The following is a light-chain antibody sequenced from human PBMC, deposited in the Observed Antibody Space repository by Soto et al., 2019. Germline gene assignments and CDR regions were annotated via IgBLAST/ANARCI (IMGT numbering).Light chain of an antibody. Sequence: DIQTSQSPSSLSASISDRVTITCRASQSTSSYLNWYQQKPGKAPKLLIYDVSSLESGVPSRFSGSRSGPDFTLTISSLQPEDFATYYCQRSYSSPPTFGQGTKVDI. J-gene: IGKJ1*01. CDR1: QSTSSY. CDR2: DVS. V-gene: IGKV1-39*01. CDR3: QRSYSSPPT.